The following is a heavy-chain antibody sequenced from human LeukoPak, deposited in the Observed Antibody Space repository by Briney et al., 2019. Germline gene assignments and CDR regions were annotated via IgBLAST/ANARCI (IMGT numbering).Heavy chain of an antibody. CDR3: AKSVVVPAPSHYYYMDV. CDR2: ISYDGSNK. Sequence: TGRSLRLSCAASGFTFSSYAMHWVRQAPGKGLEWVAVISYDGSNKYYADSVKGRFTISRDNSKNTLYLQMNSLRAEDTAVYYCAKSVVVPAPSHYYYMDVWGKGTTVTVSS. V-gene: IGHV3-30-3*02. D-gene: IGHD2-2*01. J-gene: IGHJ6*03. CDR1: GFTFSSYA.